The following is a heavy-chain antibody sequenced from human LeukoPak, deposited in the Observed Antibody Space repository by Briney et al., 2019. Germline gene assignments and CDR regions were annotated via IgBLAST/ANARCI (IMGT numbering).Heavy chain of an antibody. D-gene: IGHD6-13*01. J-gene: IGHJ4*02. CDR3: AKSSSSWYGALGY. CDR1: GFTFSSYA. CDR2: ISGSGGST. Sequence: GGSLRLSCAASGFTFSSYAMSWVRRAPGKGLEWVSAISGSGGSTYYADSVKGRFTISRDNSKNTLYLQMNSLRAEDTAVYYCAKSSSSWYGALGYWGRGTLVTVSS. V-gene: IGHV3-23*01.